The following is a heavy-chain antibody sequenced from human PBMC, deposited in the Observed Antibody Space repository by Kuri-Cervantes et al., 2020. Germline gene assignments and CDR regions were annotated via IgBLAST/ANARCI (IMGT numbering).Heavy chain of an antibody. V-gene: IGHV4-59*01. D-gene: IGHD6-19*01. CDR2: IYYSGST. CDR3: ARDWGSGWERGAFDY. CDR1: GFTFSSYS. Sequence: ESLKISCAASGFTFSSYSMNWVRQAPGKGLEWIGYIYYSGSTYYNPSLKSRVTISVDTSKNQFSLKLSSVTAADTAVYYCARDWGSGWERGAFDYWGQGTLVTVSS. J-gene: IGHJ4*02.